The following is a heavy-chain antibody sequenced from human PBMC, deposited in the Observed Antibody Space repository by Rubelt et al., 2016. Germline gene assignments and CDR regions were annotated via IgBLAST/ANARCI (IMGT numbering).Heavy chain of an antibody. CDR1: GFSLSNARMG. J-gene: IGHJ4*02. D-gene: IGHD5-18*01. CDR2: IYWDDDK. V-gene: IGHV2-5*08. CDR3: AHRQEYNGDWDTAPHGFDY. Sequence: QVTLKESGPVLVKPTETLTLTCTVSGFSLSNARMGVSWIRQPPGKALEWLALIYWDDDKRYSPSLKSRLTITKDTSKNQVVLTMTNMDPLDTATYYCAHRQEYNGDWDTAPHGFDYWGQGTLVTVSS.